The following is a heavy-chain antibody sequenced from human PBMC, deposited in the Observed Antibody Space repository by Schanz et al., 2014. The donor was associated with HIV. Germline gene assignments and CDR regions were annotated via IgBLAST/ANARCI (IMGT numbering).Heavy chain of an antibody. D-gene: IGHD3-22*01. CDR2: ISWNSGSI. CDR1: GFTFDDYA. J-gene: IGHJ4*02. Sequence: VQLVESGGGLVKPGGSLRLSCAASGFTFDDYAMHWVRQAPGKGLEWVSGISWNSGSIGYADSVKGRFTISRDNAKNSLYLQMNSLRAEDTALYYCTKDMGRVYYDSSGFSATFDYWGQGTLVTVSS. V-gene: IGHV3-9*01. CDR3: TKDMGRVYYDSSGFSATFDY.